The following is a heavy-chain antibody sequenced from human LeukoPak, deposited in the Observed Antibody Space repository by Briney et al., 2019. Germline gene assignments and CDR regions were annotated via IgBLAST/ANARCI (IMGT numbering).Heavy chain of an antibody. Sequence: SVKVSCKASGGTFSSYAISWVRQAPGQGLEWMGGIIPIFGTANYAQKFQGRVAITADESTSTAYMELSSLRSEDTAVYYCARAGLAAVAGTIYFDYWGQGTLVTVSS. CDR1: GGTFSSYA. CDR3: ARAGLAAVAGTIYFDY. D-gene: IGHD6-19*01. J-gene: IGHJ4*02. CDR2: IIPIFGTA. V-gene: IGHV1-69*13.